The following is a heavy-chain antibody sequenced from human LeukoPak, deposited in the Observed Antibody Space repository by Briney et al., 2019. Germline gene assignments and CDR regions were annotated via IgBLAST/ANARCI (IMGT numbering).Heavy chain of an antibody. D-gene: IGHD5-18*01. Sequence: GGTLRLSCAASGFTFSSYGMSWVRQAPGKGLEWVSGITGSGATTYYADSVKGRFTISRDNSKNTLYLQMNSLRAEDMALYYCAKDIRGYSYGFDYWGQGTLVTVSS. J-gene: IGHJ4*02. CDR2: ITGSGATT. V-gene: IGHV3-23*01. CDR1: GFTFSSYG. CDR3: AKDIRGYSYGFDY.